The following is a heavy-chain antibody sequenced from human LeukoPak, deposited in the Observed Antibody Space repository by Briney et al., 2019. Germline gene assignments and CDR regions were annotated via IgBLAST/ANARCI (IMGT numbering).Heavy chain of an antibody. CDR2: INPSGGST. CDR3: ARPNYYDSSGGLDY. V-gene: IGHV1-46*01. Sequence: ASVKVSCKVSGDTLSELTMHWVRQAPGQGLEWMGIINPSGGSTSYAQKFQGRVTMTRDMSTSTVYMELSSLRSEDTAVYYCARPNYYDSSGGLDYWGQGTLVTVSS. CDR1: GDTLSELT. J-gene: IGHJ4*02. D-gene: IGHD3-22*01.